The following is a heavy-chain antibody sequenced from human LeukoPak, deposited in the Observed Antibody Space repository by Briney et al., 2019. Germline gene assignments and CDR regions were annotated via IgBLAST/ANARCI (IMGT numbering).Heavy chain of an antibody. CDR1: GGSISSYY. D-gene: IGHD3/OR15-3a*01. Sequence: SETLSLTCTVSGGSISSYYWSWIRQPPGKGLEWIGYIYYSGSTNYNPSLKSRVTISVDTSKNQFSLNLSSVTAADTAVYYRARHARGTGYFDYWGQGTLVTVSS. CDR3: ARHARGTGYFDY. V-gene: IGHV4-59*08. CDR2: IYYSGST. J-gene: IGHJ4*02.